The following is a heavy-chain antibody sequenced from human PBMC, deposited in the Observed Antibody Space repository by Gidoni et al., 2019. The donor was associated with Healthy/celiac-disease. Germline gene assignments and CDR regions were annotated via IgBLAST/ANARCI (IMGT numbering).Heavy chain of an antibody. V-gene: IGHV3-11*01. CDR3: ARGNLGGPDAFDL. Sequence: QVQLVEAGGGLVKPGGSLRLSCAAYGFTVSDYYMSWIVQAPGKGMEWVSYISSSGSTIYYAASVKGRFTISRDNAKNSLYLQMNSLRADDTAVYYCARGNLGGPDAFDLWGQGTMVTVSS. D-gene: IGHD1-7*01. CDR1: GFTVSDYY. J-gene: IGHJ3*01. CDR2: ISSSGSTI.